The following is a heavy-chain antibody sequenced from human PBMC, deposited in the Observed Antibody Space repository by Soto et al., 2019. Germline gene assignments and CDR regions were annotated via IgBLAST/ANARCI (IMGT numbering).Heavy chain of an antibody. CDR3: ARDLRIYDFWSGSRPYGMDV. Sequence: SETLSLTCTVSGGSISSGGYYWSWIRQHPGKGLEWIGYIYYSGSTYYNPSLKSRVTISVDTSKNQFSLKLSSVTAADTAVYYCARDLRIYDFWSGSRPYGMDVWGQVTTRTVS. V-gene: IGHV4-31*03. D-gene: IGHD3-3*01. CDR2: IYYSGST. CDR1: GGSISSGGYY. J-gene: IGHJ6*02.